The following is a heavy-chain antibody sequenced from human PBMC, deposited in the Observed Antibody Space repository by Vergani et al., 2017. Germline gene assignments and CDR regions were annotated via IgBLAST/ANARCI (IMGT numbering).Heavy chain of an antibody. Sequence: QVQLQESGPGLVKPSETLSLTCTVSGGSISSYYWSWIRQPPGKGLEWIGYIYYSGSTNYNPSRKSRVTISVDTSKNQFSLKLSSVTAADTAVYYCARYSSGWYWAGNWFDPWGQGTLVTVSS. J-gene: IGHJ5*02. CDR2: IYYSGST. V-gene: IGHV4-59*01. CDR1: GGSISSYY. CDR3: ARYSSGWYWAGNWFDP. D-gene: IGHD6-19*01.